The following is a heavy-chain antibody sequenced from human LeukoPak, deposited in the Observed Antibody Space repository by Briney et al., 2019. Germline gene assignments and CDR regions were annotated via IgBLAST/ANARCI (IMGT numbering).Heavy chain of an antibody. V-gene: IGHV4-39*01. Sequence: YPSETLSLTCTVSGDSINSNNYYWGWIRQPPGKGLEWIGSIYDSGSTYYNPSLKSRVTIAVDTSKNQFSLKLSSVTAADTAVYYCASTSVDTAMDYYFDYWGQGTLVTVSS. CDR3: ASTSVDTAMDYYFDY. D-gene: IGHD5-18*01. CDR2: IYDSGST. J-gene: IGHJ4*02. CDR1: GDSINSNNYY.